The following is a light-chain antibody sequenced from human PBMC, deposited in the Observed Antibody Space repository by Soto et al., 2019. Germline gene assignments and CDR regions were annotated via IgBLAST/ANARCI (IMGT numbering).Light chain of an antibody. CDR3: QQSYTTPLT. CDR1: QSISTY. Sequence: DLQMTQSPSSLSASVGDRVTITCRASQSISTYVNWYQQRPGKAPKLLIYAASNLQSGVPSRFSCSGSGTDFTLTISSLQPEDFASYHCQQSYTTPLTFGGGTKVDIK. V-gene: IGKV1-39*01. CDR2: AAS. J-gene: IGKJ4*01.